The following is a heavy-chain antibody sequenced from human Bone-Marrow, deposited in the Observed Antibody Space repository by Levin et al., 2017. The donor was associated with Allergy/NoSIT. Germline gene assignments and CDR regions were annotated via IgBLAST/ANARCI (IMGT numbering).Heavy chain of an antibody. Sequence: SETLSLTCTVSGGSINSYHWSWIRQPPGKGLEWIGYTYYSGTTNYNRSLKSRVTISEDTSKNQFSLTLTSVTAADTAIYYCARGGGTYYDFLSGSRYNWFDPWGQGILVTVSS. V-gene: IGHV4-59*01. J-gene: IGHJ5*02. D-gene: IGHD3-3*01. CDR3: ARGGGTYYDFLSGSRYNWFDP. CDR1: GGSINSYH. CDR2: TYYSGTT.